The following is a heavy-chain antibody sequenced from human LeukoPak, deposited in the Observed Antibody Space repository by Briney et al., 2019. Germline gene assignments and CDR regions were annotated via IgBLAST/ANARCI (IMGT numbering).Heavy chain of an antibody. D-gene: IGHD3-3*01. CDR3: ARERITIFGVVPIWFDP. J-gene: IGHJ5*02. CDR1: GFTFSYYS. V-gene: IGHV3-48*01. CDR2: INSNSSRI. Sequence: GGSLRLSCAASGFTFSYYSMNWVRQAPGKGLEWISYINSNSSRIYYADSVKGRFIISRDNAKNSLYLQMNSLRAEDTAVYYCARERITIFGVVPIWFDPWGQGTPVTVSS.